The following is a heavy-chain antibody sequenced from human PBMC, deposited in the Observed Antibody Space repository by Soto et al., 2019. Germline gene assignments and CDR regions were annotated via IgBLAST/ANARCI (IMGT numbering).Heavy chain of an antibody. D-gene: IGHD3-22*01. CDR2: IYHSGST. Sequence: SETLSLTCAVSGGSISSSNWWSWVRQPPGKGLEWSGEIYHSGSTNYNPSLKSRVTISVDKSKNQFSLKLSSVTAADTAVYYCARVYLYYYDSSGFDPWGQGTLVTVS. CDR3: ARVYLYYYDSSGFDP. J-gene: IGHJ5*02. V-gene: IGHV4-4*02. CDR1: GGSISSSNW.